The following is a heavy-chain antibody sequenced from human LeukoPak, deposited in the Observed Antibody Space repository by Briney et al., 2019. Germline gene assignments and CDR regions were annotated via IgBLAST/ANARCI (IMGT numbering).Heavy chain of an antibody. V-gene: IGHV4-4*07. CDR3: ARVRPYYYDSSGYVYYFDY. CDR1: GGSISSYY. J-gene: IGHJ4*02. D-gene: IGHD3-22*01. CDR2: IYTSGST. Sequence: SETLSLTCTVSGGSISSYYWSWIRQPAGKALEWIGRIYTSGSTNYNPSLKSRVTMSVDTSKNQFSLKLSSVTAADTAVYYCARVRPYYYDSSGYVYYFDYWGQGTLVTVSS.